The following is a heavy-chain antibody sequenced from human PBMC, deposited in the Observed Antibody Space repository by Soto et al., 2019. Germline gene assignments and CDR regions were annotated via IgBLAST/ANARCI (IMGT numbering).Heavy chain of an antibody. CDR3: ARMGPGNYDFYYGMDV. Sequence: QVQLVQSGAEVKKPGSSVKVSCKASGGTFSSYAISWVRQAPGQGLEWMGGIIPIFGTANYAQKFQGRVTITADESTSTAYMELSSLRSEDTAVYYCARMGPGNYDFYYGMDVWGQGTTVTVSS. J-gene: IGHJ6*02. CDR1: GGTFSSYA. D-gene: IGHD3-3*01. CDR2: IIPIFGTA. V-gene: IGHV1-69*12.